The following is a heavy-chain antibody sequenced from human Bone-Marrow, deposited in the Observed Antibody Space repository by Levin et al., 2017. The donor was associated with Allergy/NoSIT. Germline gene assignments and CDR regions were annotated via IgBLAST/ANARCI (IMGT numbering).Heavy chain of an antibody. Sequence: SQTLSLTCSISGGSIRDYYWTWIRQPPGKGLEWIGYIYYSGSTSYNPSLKSRVSISVDMSKNQFSLKLSSVTAADTAVFYCARGSVGSCYDYWGPGTLVTVSS. CDR2: IYYSGST. CDR1: GGSIRDYY. D-gene: IGHD2-15*01. V-gene: IGHV4-59*01. J-gene: IGHJ4*02. CDR3: ARGSVGSCYDY.